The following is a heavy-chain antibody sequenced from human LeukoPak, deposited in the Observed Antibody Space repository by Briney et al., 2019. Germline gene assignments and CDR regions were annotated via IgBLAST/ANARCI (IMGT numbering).Heavy chain of an antibody. D-gene: IGHD3-10*01. CDR2: INHSGST. Sequence: PSETLSLTCAVYGGSFSGYYWSWIRQPPGKGLEWIGEINHSGSTNYNPSLKSRVTISVDTSKNQFSLKLSSVTAADTAVYYCARTGITMVRGVIISFYYYGMDVWGRGTTVTVSS. V-gene: IGHV4-34*01. J-gene: IGHJ6*02. CDR1: GGSFSGYY. CDR3: ARTGITMVRGVIISFYYYGMDV.